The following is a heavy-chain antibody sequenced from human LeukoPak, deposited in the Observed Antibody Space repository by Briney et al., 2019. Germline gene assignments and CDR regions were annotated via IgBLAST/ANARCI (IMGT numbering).Heavy chain of an antibody. CDR1: GFTFSSYE. D-gene: IGHD6-19*01. Sequence: HPGGSLRLSCAASGFTFSSYEMNWVRQAPGKGLEWVSYISSSGSSIYYADSVKGRFTISRDNSKNTLYLQMNSLRAEDTAVYYCAKDSVVGWLVRRALRGADYWGQGTLVTVSS. CDR3: AKDSVVGWLVRRALRGADY. J-gene: IGHJ4*02. V-gene: IGHV3-48*03. CDR2: ISSSGSSI.